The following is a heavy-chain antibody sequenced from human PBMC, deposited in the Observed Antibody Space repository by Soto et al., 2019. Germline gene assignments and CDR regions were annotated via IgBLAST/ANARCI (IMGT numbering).Heavy chain of an antibody. V-gene: IGHV4-4*07. CDR3: AAGLSPPANLARYCVES. CDR1: GASITGNSY. Sequence: SDTLPVTCTVSGASITGNSYWSWIRQPAGKGLEWIGRFSLSGTTNYNPSLRSRVTMSADVSKNQFSLRLTSVTAADTALYYCAAGLSPPANLARYCVESWSQGPLVAV. CDR2: FSLSGTT. J-gene: IGHJ1*01. D-gene: IGHD2-2*01.